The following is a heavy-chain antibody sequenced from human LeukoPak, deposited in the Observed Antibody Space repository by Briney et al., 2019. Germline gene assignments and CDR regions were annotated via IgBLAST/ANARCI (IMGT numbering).Heavy chain of an antibody. CDR2: ISSSGTTI. D-gene: IGHD1-26*01. CDR3: APARIVGATTHFDY. J-gene: IGHJ4*02. Sequence: GGSLRLSCAASGFTFSTYSMNWVRQAPGKGLEWVSYISSSGTTIYYADSVKGRFTISRDNAKNSLYLQMNSLRAEDTAVYYCAPARIVGATTHFDYWGQGTLVTVSS. V-gene: IGHV3-48*01. CDR1: GFTFSTYS.